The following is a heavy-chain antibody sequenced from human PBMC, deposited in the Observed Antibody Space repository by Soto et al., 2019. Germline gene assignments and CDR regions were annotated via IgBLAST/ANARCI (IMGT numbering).Heavy chain of an antibody. J-gene: IGHJ1*01. Sequence: ASVKVSCKASRYTFSRSEINRVRQATGQGLEWMGGMNPNSGNTAYAQKFQGRVTMTRNTSISIAYMELSSLRSEDTAVYYCGKHGEGHSYCGQGTLDPVSS. CDR2: MNPNSGNT. CDR3: GKHGEGHSY. CDR1: RYTFSRSE. D-gene: IGHD2-15*01. V-gene: IGHV1-8*01.